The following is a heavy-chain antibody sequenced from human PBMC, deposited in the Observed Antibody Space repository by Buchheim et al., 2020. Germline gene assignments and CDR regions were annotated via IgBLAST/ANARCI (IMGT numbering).Heavy chain of an antibody. CDR1: GGSISSYY. J-gene: IGHJ4*02. D-gene: IGHD3-22*01. CDR3: ARACYDSSGYYFKGFDY. CDR2: IYYSGST. V-gene: IGHV4-59*08. Sequence: QVQLQESGPGLVKPSETLSLTCTVFGGSISSYYWSWIRQPPGKGLEWIGYIYYSGSTNYNPSLKSRVTISVDTSKNQFSLKLSSVTAADTAVYYCARACYDSSGYYFKGFDYWGQGTL.